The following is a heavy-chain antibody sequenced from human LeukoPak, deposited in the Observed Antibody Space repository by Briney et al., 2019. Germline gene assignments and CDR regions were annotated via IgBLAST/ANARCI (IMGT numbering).Heavy chain of an antibody. D-gene: IGHD6-13*01. CDR2: IYYSGST. V-gene: IGHV4-59*01. J-gene: IGHJ4*02. Sequence: ASETLSLTCTVSGGSISSYYWSWIRQPPGKGLEWIGYIYYSGSTNYNPSLKSRVTISVDTSKNQFSLKLSSVTAADTAVYYCARSYSSSNLFDYWGRGTLVTVSS. CDR1: GGSISSYY. CDR3: ARSYSSSNLFDY.